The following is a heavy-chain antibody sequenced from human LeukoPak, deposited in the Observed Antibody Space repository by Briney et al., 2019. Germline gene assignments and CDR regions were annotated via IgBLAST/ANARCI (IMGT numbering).Heavy chain of an antibody. D-gene: IGHD3-3*01. J-gene: IGHJ6*03. Sequence: VASVKVSCKASGFTFTSSAMQWVRQARGQRLEWIGWIVVGSGNTNYAQKFQERVTITRDMSTSTAYMELSSLRSEDTAVYYCARPSYDFWSGYSPYYMDVWGKGTTVTVSS. CDR3: ARPSYDFWSGYSPYYMDV. CDR1: GFTFTSSA. V-gene: IGHV1-58*02. CDR2: IVVGSGNT.